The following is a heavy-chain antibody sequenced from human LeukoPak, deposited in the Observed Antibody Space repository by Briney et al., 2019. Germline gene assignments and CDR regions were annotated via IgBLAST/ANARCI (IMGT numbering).Heavy chain of an antibody. J-gene: IGHJ4*02. CDR2: IYPGDSDT. D-gene: IGHD3-10*01. V-gene: IGHV5-51*01. CDR3: ARGFGSGSYITPANY. CDR1: YW. Sequence: YWSWIRQPPGKGLEWMGIIYPGDSDTRYSPSFQGQVTISADKSISTAYLQWSSLKASDTAMYYCARGFGSGSYITPANYWGQGTLVTVSS.